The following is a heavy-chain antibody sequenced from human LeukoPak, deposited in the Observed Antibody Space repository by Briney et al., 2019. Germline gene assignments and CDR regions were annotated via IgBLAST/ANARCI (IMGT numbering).Heavy chain of an antibody. CDR1: GFTFSSYS. CDR2: ISSSSTYI. CDR3: ATLLSGYYDSSGPGVLYMDV. D-gene: IGHD3-22*01. V-gene: IGHV3-21*01. Sequence: GGSLRLSCAASGFTFSSYSMNWVRQARGKGLEWVSSISSSSTYIYYADSVRVRFTISRDNAKNSLYLQMNSLRAEDTAVYYCATLLSGYYDSSGPGVLYMDVWGKGTTVTVSS. J-gene: IGHJ6*03.